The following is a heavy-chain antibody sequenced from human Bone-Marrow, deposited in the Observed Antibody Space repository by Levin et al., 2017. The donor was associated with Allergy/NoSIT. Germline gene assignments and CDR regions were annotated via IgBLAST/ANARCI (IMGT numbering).Heavy chain of an antibody. CDR1: GGSFSGYY. CDR2: INHSGST. CDR3: ASRGNYDFWSGYYSDGDAFDI. Sequence: SQTLSLTCAVYGGSFSGYYWSWIRQPPGKGLEWIGEINHSGSTNYNPSLKSRVTISVDTSKNQFSLKLSSVTAADTAVYYCASRGNYDFWSGYYSDGDAFDIWGQGTMVTVSS. D-gene: IGHD3-3*01. V-gene: IGHV4-34*01. J-gene: IGHJ3*02.